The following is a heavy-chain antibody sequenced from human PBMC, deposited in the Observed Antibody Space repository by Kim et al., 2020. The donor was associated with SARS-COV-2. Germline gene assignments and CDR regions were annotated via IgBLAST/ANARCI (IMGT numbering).Heavy chain of an antibody. CDR3: TTDPSQDRQSITMVRGVIITMRQYYYYGMDV. Sequence: GGSLRLSCAASGFTFSNAWMSWVRQAPGKGLEWVGRIKSKTDGGTTDYAAPVKGRFTISRDDSKNTLYLQMNSLKTEDTAVYYCTTDPSQDRQSITMVRGVIITMRQYYYYGMDVWGQGTTVTVSS. CDR2: IKSKTDGGTT. V-gene: IGHV3-15*01. D-gene: IGHD3-10*01. J-gene: IGHJ6*02. CDR1: GFTFSNAW.